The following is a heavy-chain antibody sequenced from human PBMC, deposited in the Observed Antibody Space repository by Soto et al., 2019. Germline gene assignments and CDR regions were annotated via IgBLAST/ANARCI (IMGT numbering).Heavy chain of an antibody. CDR1: GGSISGDY. CDR2: VFYSGST. CDR3: ARAGGYYDDAFDF. D-gene: IGHD3-22*01. J-gene: IGHJ3*01. V-gene: IGHV4-59*01. Sequence: PSETLSLTCTVSGGSISGDYWSWVRQPPGKGLQWIGYVFYSGSTNYNPSLKSRVTVSIDTSKSQFSLKLSSVTAADTAVYYCARAGGYYDDAFDFWGQGTVVTVSS.